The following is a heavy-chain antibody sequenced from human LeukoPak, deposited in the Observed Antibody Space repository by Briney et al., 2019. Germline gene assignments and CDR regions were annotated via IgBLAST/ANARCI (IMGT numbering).Heavy chain of an antibody. CDR3: ARIVVVTSTNWYFDL. V-gene: IGHV5-51*01. CDR1: GYSFPSYW. CDR2: IHPGDSDT. D-gene: IGHD2-21*02. Sequence: GEALKISCRASGYSFPSYWIGWVRQMAGKGLEWMGLIHPGDSDTRYSPSFQGQVTISVDKSITTAYLQWGSLKASDTAMYYCARIVVVTSTNWYFDLWGRGTLVTVSS. J-gene: IGHJ2*01.